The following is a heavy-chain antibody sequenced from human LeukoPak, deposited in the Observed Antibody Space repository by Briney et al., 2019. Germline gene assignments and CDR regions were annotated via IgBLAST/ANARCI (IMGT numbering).Heavy chain of an antibody. Sequence: GGSLRLSCAASGFTFSSDTMSWVRQAPGKGLEWVSSRTTSDGNTYYADSVKGRFTVSRDNSKNNLFLQMNSLRAEDTAVYYCAKDGGLWVSAHWGDSWGRGTLVTVSS. D-gene: IGHD7-27*01. CDR3: AKDGGLWVSAHWGDS. CDR1: GFTFSSDT. CDR2: RTTSDGNT. J-gene: IGHJ4*02. V-gene: IGHV3-23*01.